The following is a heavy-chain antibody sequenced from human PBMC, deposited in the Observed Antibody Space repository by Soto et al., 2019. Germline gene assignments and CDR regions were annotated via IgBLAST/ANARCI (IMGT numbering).Heavy chain of an antibody. CDR2: ISYDGKNE. CDR3: ARDGYSGRSDGFEV. V-gene: IGHV3-30*04. Sequence: QVQLVESGGGVVQPGRSLRLSCAASGFTFGAYTMHWVRQPPGKGLEWVAVISYDGKNEHYTDPVKGRFTVSRDNSKSTLYLQMNSLKSEDTAVYYCARDGYSGRSDGFEVWGQGTMVTVSS. CDR1: GFTFGAYT. D-gene: IGHD1-26*01. J-gene: IGHJ3*01.